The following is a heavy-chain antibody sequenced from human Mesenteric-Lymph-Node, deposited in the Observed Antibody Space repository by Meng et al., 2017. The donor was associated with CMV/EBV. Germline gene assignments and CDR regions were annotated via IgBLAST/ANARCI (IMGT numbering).Heavy chain of an antibody. J-gene: IGHJ6*02. CDR2: IRSKANSYAT. D-gene: IGHD4-11*01. CDR1: GFTFSGSA. CDR3: TRHVDTVTTNLYYYYYYGMDV. V-gene: IGHV3-73*01. Sequence: GESLKISCAASGFTFSGSAMHWVRQASGKGLEWVGRIRSKANSYATADAASVKGRFTISRDDSKNTAYLQMNSLKTEDTAVYYCTRHVDTVTTNLYYYYYYGMDVWGQGTTVTVSS.